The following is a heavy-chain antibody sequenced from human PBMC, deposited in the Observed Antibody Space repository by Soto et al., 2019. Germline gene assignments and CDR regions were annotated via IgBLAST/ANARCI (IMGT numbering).Heavy chain of an antibody. J-gene: IGHJ3*01. Sequence: EVQLLESGGGSVQPGGSLRLSCAASGFTFGHYAMTWVRQAPGKGLEWVSTISGSAGGTYYADSVKGRFTISRDNSKSTLYLQMNSLRAEDTAIYYCAKDLQGGDFWSGYFSRDAFDFWGQGATVSVSS. CDR1: GFTFGHYA. V-gene: IGHV3-23*01. CDR2: ISGSAGGT. D-gene: IGHD3-3*01. CDR3: AKDLQGGDFWSGYFSRDAFDF.